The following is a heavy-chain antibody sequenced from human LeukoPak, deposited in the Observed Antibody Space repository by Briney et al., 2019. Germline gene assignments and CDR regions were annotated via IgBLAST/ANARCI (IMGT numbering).Heavy chain of an antibody. CDR2: LSHSGSG. CDR1: GYSISSGYY. J-gene: IGHJ5*02. D-gene: IGHD4/OR15-4a*01. Sequence: SETLSLTCTVSGYSISSGYYWDWIRQPPGKGLEWIGTLSHSGSGYYNPSLKSRVTISVDTSKNQFSLNLSSVTAADTAVYYCARGASWFDPWGQGTLVTVSS. CDR3: ARGASWFDP. V-gene: IGHV4-38-2*02.